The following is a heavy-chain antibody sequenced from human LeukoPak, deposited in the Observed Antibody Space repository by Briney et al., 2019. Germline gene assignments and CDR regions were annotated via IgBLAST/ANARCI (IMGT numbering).Heavy chain of an antibody. CDR3: RAELLWFGELFDY. CDR2: IRSKAYGGTT. CDR1: GFTLGDYA. Sequence: GGSLRLSCTASGFTLGDYAMSWFRQAPGKGLEWVGFIRSKAYGGTTEYAASVKGRFTISRDDSKSIAYLQMNSLKTEDTAVYYCRAELLWFGELFDYWGQGTLVTVSS. J-gene: IGHJ4*02. V-gene: IGHV3-49*03. D-gene: IGHD3-10*01.